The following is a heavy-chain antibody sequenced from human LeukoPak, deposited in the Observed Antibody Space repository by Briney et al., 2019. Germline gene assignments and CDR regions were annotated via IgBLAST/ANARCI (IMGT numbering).Heavy chain of an antibody. CDR3: ARQQWLAPFDP. V-gene: IGHV4-59*08. Sequence: SETLSLTCTVSGGSISSYYWSWIRQPPGKGLEWIGYIYYSGSTNYNPSLKSRVTISVDTSKNQFSLKLSSVTAADTAVYYCARQQWLAPFDPWGQGTLVTVSS. CDR2: IYYSGST. D-gene: IGHD6-19*01. J-gene: IGHJ5*02. CDR1: GGSISSYY.